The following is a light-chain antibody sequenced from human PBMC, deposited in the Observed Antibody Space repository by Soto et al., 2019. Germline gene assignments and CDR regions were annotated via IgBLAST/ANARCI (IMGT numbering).Light chain of an antibody. CDR2: LVS. V-gene: IGKV2-28*01. CDR3: MQTLQTPYT. CDR1: QSLLHSDGDNY. Sequence: DIVMTQSPLSLPVTPGEPASISCKSSQSLLHSDGDNYLEWYVQKAGQSPQLLIYLVSHRASGVPDRLSGSGAGTDFTLKSSKVEADDVGGYYCMQTLQTPYTFGPGTKVEIK. J-gene: IGKJ3*01.